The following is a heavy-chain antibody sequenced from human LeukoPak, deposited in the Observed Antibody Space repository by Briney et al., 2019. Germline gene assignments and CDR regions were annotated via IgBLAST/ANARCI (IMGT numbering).Heavy chain of an antibody. Sequence: GSLRLSCAASGFTFSSYAMSWVRQAPGKGLEWIGSISYSGSTYYNPSLNSRVTISVDTSKNQFSLKLSSVTAADTAVYYCARLHSSRIYWFDPWGQGTLDTVSS. CDR1: GFTFSSYA. V-gene: IGHV4-39*01. CDR2: ISYSGST. CDR3: ARLHSSRIYWFDP. D-gene: IGHD6-13*01. J-gene: IGHJ5*02.